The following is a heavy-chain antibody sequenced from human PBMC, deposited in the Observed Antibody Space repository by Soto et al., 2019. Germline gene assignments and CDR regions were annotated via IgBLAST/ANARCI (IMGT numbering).Heavy chain of an antibody. CDR1: GGSISSSSYY. CDR2: IYYSGST. D-gene: IGHD6-13*01. V-gene: IGHV4-39*01. J-gene: IGHJ4*02. Sequence: SETLSLTCTVSGGSISSSSYYWGWIRQPPGKGLEWIGSIYYSGSTYYNPSLKSRVTISVDTSKNQFSLKLSSVTAADTAVYYCARHGYSSSWYIDYWGQGTLVTVSS. CDR3: ARHGYSSSWYIDY.